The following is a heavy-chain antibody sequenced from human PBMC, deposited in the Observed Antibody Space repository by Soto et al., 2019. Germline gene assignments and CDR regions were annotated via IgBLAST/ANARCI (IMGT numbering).Heavy chain of an antibody. CDR3: ARGRHFYGIDY. J-gene: IGHJ4*02. D-gene: IGHD3-10*01. CDR2: IDHSGST. Sequence: SETLSLTCAVFGGSFSGYFWSWVRQPPGRGLDWIGEIDHSGSTNYNPSPKSRVTISVDTSKNQFSLKLSSVTAADTAVYYCARGRHFYGIDYWGQGALVTVSP. V-gene: IGHV4-34*01. CDR1: GGSFSGYF.